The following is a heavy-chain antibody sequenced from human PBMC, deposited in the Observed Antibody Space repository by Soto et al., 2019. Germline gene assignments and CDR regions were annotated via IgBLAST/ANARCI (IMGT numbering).Heavy chain of an antibody. J-gene: IGHJ3*02. CDR1: GGSISSVGYY. V-gene: IGHV4-31*03. CDR3: ARVLKQLVPRYAFDI. D-gene: IGHD6-13*01. Sequence: SETLSLTCTVSGGSISSVGYYWIWIRQHPGKGLEWIGYIYYSGSTYYNPSLKSRVTISVDTSKNQFSLKLSSVTAADTAVYYCARVLKQLVPRYAFDIWGQGTMVTVSS. CDR2: IYYSGST.